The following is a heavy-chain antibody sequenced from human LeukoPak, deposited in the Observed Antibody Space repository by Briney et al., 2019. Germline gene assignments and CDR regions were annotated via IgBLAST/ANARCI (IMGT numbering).Heavy chain of an antibody. CDR2: IYSGGST. Sequence: GSLRLSCAASGITVSSSYMSWVRQAPGKGLEWVSVIYSGGSTYYADSVKGRFTISRDSSKNTLYLQMNSLRAEDTAVYYCASSPFSAYCFDYWGQGSPVTVSS. D-gene: IGHD3-10*01. CDR1: GITVSSSY. J-gene: IGHJ4*02. V-gene: IGHV3-66*01. CDR3: ASSPFSAYCFDY.